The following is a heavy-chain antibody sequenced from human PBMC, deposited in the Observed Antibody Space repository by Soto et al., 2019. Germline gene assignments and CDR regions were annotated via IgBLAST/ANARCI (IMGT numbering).Heavy chain of an antibody. CDR3: ARSHIVPRLFMYPYDY. CDR1: GSSISSGGYY. V-gene: IGHV4-31*03. Sequence: SLTCTLSGSSISSGGYYWSWIRQHPGKRLDLIGYIYYSGSTYDNPSLKSRVTISVDTSKNQFSLKLSSVTAADTAVYYCARSHIVPRLFMYPYDYWGEGTLVTVSS. CDR2: IYYSGST. J-gene: IGHJ4*02. D-gene: IGHD5-12*01.